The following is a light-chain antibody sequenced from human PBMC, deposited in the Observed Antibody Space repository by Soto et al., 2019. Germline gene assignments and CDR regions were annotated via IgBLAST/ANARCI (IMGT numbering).Light chain of an antibody. Sequence: EIVLTQSPATLSLSPGEEAALSCRASHNFSASYLAWYQQKPDQAPRLLMHGSSNRAVGIPDRFSGSGSGTEFTLNISRLEAEDFAVYYCQQYIRSPYTFGQGTRLEIK. CDR3: QQYIRSPYT. CDR1: HNFSASY. J-gene: IGKJ2*01. V-gene: IGKV3-20*01. CDR2: GSS.